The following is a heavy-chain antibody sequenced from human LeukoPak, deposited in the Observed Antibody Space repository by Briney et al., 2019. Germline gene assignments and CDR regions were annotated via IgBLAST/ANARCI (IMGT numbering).Heavy chain of an antibody. V-gene: IGHV4-34*01. CDR3: ARGEYYYYYYMDV. CDR1: GGSFSGYY. Sequence: SETLSLTCAVYGGSFSGYYWSWIRQPPGKGLEWIGEINHSGSTNYNPSLKSRVTISVDTSKNQFSLKLSSVTAADTAVYYCARGEYYYYYYMDVWGRGTTVTVSS. CDR2: INHSGST. J-gene: IGHJ6*03.